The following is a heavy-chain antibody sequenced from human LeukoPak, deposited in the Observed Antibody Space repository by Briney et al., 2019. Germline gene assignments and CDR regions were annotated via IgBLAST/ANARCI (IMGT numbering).Heavy chain of an antibody. CDR2: ISGSGGST. J-gene: IGHJ4*02. Sequence: GGSLRLSCAVSGITLSNYGMSWVRQAPGNGLEWVAGISGSGGSTNYADSVKGRFTISRDNAKNTLFLQMNSLRAEDTAVYFCAKRGVVIRVILVGFHKEAYYFDSWGQGALVTVSS. CDR1: GITLSNYG. D-gene: IGHD3-22*01. V-gene: IGHV3-23*01. CDR3: AKRGVVIRVILVGFHKEAYYFDS.